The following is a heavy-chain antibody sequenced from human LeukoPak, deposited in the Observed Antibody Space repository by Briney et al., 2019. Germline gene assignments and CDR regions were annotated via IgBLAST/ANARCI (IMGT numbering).Heavy chain of an antibody. D-gene: IGHD3-10*01. Sequence: PSETLSLTCAVYGGSFSGCYWSWIRQPPGKGLEWIGEINHSGSTNYNPSLKSRVTISVDTSKNQFSLKLSSVTAADTAVYYCARGVTSSDWGQGTMVTVSS. CDR2: INHSGST. CDR3: ARGVTSSD. J-gene: IGHJ3*01. CDR1: GGSFSGCY. V-gene: IGHV4-34*01.